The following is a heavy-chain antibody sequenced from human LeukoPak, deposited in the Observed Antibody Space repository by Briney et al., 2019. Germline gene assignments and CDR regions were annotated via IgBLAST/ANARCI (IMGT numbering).Heavy chain of an antibody. V-gene: IGHV3-23*01. Sequence: GGSLRLSCAAAGFSFSSYGMSWVRQAPGKGLEWVSAISGNGGSTYYADSVKGRFTISRDNSKNTLYLQMNSLRAEDTAVYYCAKDRPITFGGVIVPYFDYWGQGTLVTVSS. CDR3: AKDRPITFGGVIVPYFDY. CDR1: GFSFSSYG. CDR2: ISGNGGST. D-gene: IGHD3-16*02. J-gene: IGHJ4*02.